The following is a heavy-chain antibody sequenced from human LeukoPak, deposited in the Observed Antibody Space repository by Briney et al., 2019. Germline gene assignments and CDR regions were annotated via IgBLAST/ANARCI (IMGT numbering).Heavy chain of an antibody. V-gene: IGHV4-4*07. CDR1: GGSINNYY. J-gene: IGHJ4*02. D-gene: IGHD1-7*01. Sequence: SETLSLTCTVSGGSINNYYWSWIRQPAGKGLEWIGRIYTTGNTNYNPSLKSRVTISVDTSKNQFSLKLDSVTAADTAVYYCARGIGTINFDYWGQGVLVTVSS. CDR3: ARGIGTINFDY. CDR2: IYTTGNT.